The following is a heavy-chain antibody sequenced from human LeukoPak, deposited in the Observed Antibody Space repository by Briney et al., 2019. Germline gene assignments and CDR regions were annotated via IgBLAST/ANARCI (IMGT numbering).Heavy chain of an antibody. CDR1: GGSISSGGYS. V-gene: IGHV4-30-2*01. D-gene: IGHD2-15*01. CDR3: ARYCSGGSCPGPNYGMDV. Sequence: SQTLSLTCSVSGGSISSGGYSWSWIRQPPGKGLEWIGYIYHSGSTYYNPSLKSRVTISVGRSKNQFSLKLSSVTAADTAVYYCARYCSGGSCPGPNYGMDVWGQGTTVTVSS. CDR2: IYHSGST. J-gene: IGHJ6*02.